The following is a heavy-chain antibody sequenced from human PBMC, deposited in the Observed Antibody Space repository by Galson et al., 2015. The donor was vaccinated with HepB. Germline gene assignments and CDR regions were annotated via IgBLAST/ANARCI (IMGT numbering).Heavy chain of an antibody. J-gene: IGHJ6*02. CDR3: ARFYNYNTDV. Sequence: QSGAEVKKPGESLKISCKASGYTFTIFWIGWVRQMPGKGLEWMGIIFPSDSATRYSPSFQDQVTISADKSINTAYLQWSSLTASDTAIYYCARFYNYNTDVWGQGTTVTVSS. CDR2: IFPSDSAT. V-gene: IGHV5-51*01. CDR1: GYTFTIFW.